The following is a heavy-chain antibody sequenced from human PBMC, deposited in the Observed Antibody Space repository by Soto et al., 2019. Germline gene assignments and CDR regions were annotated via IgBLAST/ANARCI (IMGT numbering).Heavy chain of an antibody. V-gene: IGHV4-4*02. CDR2: IYHSGST. Sequence: QVQLQESGPGLVKPSGTLSLTCAVSGGSISSSNWWSWVRQPPGKGLEWIGEIYHSGSTNYNPSLKSRVTISVDKSKNQFSLKLSSVTAADTAVYYSAASADCSSTSCYRGWFDPWGQGTLVTVSS. CDR3: AASADCSSTSCYRGWFDP. CDR1: GGSISSSNW. D-gene: IGHD2-2*01. J-gene: IGHJ5*02.